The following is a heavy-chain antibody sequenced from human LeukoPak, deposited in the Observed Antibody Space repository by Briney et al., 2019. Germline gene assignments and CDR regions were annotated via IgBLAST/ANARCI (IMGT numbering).Heavy chain of an antibody. Sequence: PSETLSLTCAVYGGSFSGYYWSWIRQPPGKGLEWIGEINHSGSTNYNPSLKSRVTISVDTSKNLFSLKLSSVTAADTAVCYCARGRVAVAGTWGYYYYGMDVWGQGTTVTVSS. CDR1: GGSFSGYY. CDR2: INHSGST. V-gene: IGHV4-34*01. D-gene: IGHD6-19*01. J-gene: IGHJ6*02. CDR3: ARGRVAVAGTWGYYYYGMDV.